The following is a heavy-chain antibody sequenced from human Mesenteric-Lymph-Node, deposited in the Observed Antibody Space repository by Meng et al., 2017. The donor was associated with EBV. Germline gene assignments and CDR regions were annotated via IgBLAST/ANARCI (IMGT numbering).Heavy chain of an antibody. Sequence: QVHLVGSGGNLVKPGGSLRLSCAASGFTFRDYYMRWIRQAPGKGLEWVSYISSGTTTISYADSVKGRFTISRDNAKNTLYLQMNSLRAEDTAMYYCARERRVGWGQGTLVTVSS. CDR3: ARERRVG. CDR1: GFTFRDYY. J-gene: IGHJ4*02. V-gene: IGHV3-11*04. CDR2: ISSGTTTI.